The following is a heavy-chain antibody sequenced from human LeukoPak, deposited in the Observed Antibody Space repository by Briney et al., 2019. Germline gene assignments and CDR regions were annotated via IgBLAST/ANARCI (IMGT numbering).Heavy chain of an antibody. J-gene: IGHJ4*02. CDR2: INGSGDAT. CDR3: AKSDCGSDGCKLLHY. V-gene: IGHV3-23*01. Sequence: GGSLRLSCAVSGFIFSHYTMTWVRQAPGKGLEWVSSINGSGDATLYADSVMGRFTISRDNAKNTVSLQMNNLRAEDTAVYYCAKSDCGSDGCKLLHYWGQGTLVTASS. CDR1: GFIFSHYT. D-gene: IGHD3-10*01.